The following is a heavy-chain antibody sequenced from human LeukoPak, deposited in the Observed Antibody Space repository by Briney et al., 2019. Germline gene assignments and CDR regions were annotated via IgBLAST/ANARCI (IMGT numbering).Heavy chain of an antibody. CDR3: AKDMGYSSSCFDY. Sequence: GGSLRFSCAASGFTFDDYTMHWVRQAPGKGLEWVSLISWDGGSTYYADSVKGRFTISRDNSKNSLYLQMNSLRTEDTALYYCAKDMGYSSSCFDYWGQGTLVTVSS. D-gene: IGHD6-6*01. CDR2: ISWDGGST. J-gene: IGHJ4*02. CDR1: GFTFDDYT. V-gene: IGHV3-43*01.